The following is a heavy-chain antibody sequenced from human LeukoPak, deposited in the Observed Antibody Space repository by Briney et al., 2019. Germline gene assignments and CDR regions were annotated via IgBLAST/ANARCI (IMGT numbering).Heavy chain of an antibody. V-gene: IGHV5-51*01. Sequence: GESLMISCKGSGYSFTRYWIGWVRQMPGKGLEWMGIIYPGDPDTRYSPSFQGQVTISADKSISTAYVQWSSLKASDSAMYYCARTYSSGPDYWGQGTLVTVSS. D-gene: IGHD6-19*01. CDR3: ARTYSSGPDY. CDR2: IYPGDPDT. J-gene: IGHJ4*02. CDR1: GYSFTRYW.